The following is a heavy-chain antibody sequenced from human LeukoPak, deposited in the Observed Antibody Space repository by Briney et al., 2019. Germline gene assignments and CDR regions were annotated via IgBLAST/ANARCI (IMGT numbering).Heavy chain of an antibody. CDR2: INHSGST. J-gene: IGHJ4*02. Sequence: SETLSLTCIVSGGSISSSSYYWSWIRQPPGKGLEWIGEINHSGSTNYNPSLKSRITISVDTSKNQFSLKLSSVTAADTAVYYCARSRDGYKDWGQGTLVTVSS. D-gene: IGHD5-24*01. V-gene: IGHV4-39*07. CDR3: ARSRDGYKD. CDR1: GGSISSSSYY.